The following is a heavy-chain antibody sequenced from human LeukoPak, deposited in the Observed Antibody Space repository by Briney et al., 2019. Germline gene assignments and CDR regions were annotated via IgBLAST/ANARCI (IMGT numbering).Heavy chain of an antibody. CDR2: IYPGDSDT. CDR3: ARDHVADVGAFDI. D-gene: IGHD6-19*01. V-gene: IGHV5-51*01. CDR1: GYSFTNYW. J-gene: IGHJ3*02. Sequence: GESLKISCKGSGYSFTNYWIGWVRQMPGKGLEWMGIIYPGDSDTRYSPSFQGQVTISADKSISTAYLQWSSLKASDTAMYYCARDHVADVGAFDIWGQGTMVTVSS.